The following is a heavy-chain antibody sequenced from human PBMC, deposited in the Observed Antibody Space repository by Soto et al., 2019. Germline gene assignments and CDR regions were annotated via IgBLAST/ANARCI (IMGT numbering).Heavy chain of an antibody. V-gene: IGHV4-59*08. Sequence: QVQLQESGPGLVKPSETLSLTCTVSDDSTSSYKWSWIRQPPGRRLEWIGYIDSNGGTSYNPSLQSRVTISVDTSTKQFSLKLSSVTAADTAVYYCVSQGFGRLHGLVDVCGQGTTVTVSS. CDR1: DDSTSSYK. CDR3: VSQGFGRLHGLVDV. CDR2: IDSNGGT. J-gene: IGHJ6*02. D-gene: IGHD3-10*01.